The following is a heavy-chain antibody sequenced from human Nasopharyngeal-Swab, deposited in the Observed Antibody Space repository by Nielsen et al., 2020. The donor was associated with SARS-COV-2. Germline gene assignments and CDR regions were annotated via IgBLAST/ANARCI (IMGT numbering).Heavy chain of an antibody. V-gene: IGHV3-23*01. Sequence: GGSLRLSCAASGFTFSSYAMSWVRQAPGKGLEWVSAISGSDYSTKYADSVKGRFTISRDNSKNTVNLQMNSLRAEDTAIYYCAKDCDSGDDSDDYYHYYGMDVWGQGTTVTVSS. J-gene: IGHJ6*02. CDR2: ISGSDYST. CDR3: AKDCDSGDDSDDYYHYYGMDV. D-gene: IGHD5-12*01. CDR1: GFTFSSYA.